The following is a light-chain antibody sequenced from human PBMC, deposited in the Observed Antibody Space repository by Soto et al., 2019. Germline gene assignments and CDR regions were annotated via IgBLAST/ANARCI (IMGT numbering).Light chain of an antibody. V-gene: IGLV2-14*01. CDR3: SSYAGDSFV. CDR1: SSDVGSYNR. J-gene: IGLJ1*01. Sequence: QSVLTQPASASGSPGQSITISCTGTSSDVGSYNRVSWYQQHPDKAPKLMIYEVSNRPSGVSNRFSGSKSGNTASLTISGLQAEDEADYYCSSYAGDSFVFGTGTKLTVL. CDR2: EVS.